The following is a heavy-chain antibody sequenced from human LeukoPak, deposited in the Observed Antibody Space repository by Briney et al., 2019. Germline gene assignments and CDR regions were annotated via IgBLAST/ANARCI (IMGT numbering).Heavy chain of an antibody. J-gene: IGHJ4*02. D-gene: IGHD3-22*01. Sequence: PSQTLSLTCAVSGGSISSGGYSWNWIRRPPGKGLEWIGYIYPDASTYYNPSLTSRVTMSVDRSKNQFSLKLSSVTAADTAVYFCARGTYDSSRYYYFDYWGQGTLVTVSS. CDR2: IYPDAST. CDR3: ARGTYDSSRYYYFDY. CDR1: GGSISSGGYS. V-gene: IGHV4-30-2*01.